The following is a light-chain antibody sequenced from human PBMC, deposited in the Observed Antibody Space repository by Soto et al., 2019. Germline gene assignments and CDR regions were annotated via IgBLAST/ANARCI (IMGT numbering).Light chain of an antibody. J-gene: IGKJ2*01. Sequence: EIVLTQSPGTLSLSPGERATLSCRASQSVSSSYLAWYHQKPGQAPRLLIYGASSRATGIPDRFSGSGSGTDVTLSISRLEPEDFAVYYCQQYGSSRPNTFGQGTKLEIK. CDR3: QQYGSSRPNT. V-gene: IGKV3-20*01. CDR2: GAS. CDR1: QSVSSSY.